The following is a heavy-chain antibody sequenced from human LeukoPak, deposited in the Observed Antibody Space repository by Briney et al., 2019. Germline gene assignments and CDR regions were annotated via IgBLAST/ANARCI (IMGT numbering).Heavy chain of an antibody. V-gene: IGHV3-21*01. D-gene: IGHD2-15*01. CDR2: ISSSSRYI. CDR1: GFTFSSYS. Sequence: KAAGSLRLSCAASGFTFSSYSMNWVRQAPGKGREWVSSISSSSRYIYYTDSVKGRFTISRDNAKKSLYLQMNRMRAEDTAEYYGARESMVVSATCSDAFDIWGQGTMVTVSS. CDR3: ARESMVVSATCSDAFDI. J-gene: IGHJ3*02.